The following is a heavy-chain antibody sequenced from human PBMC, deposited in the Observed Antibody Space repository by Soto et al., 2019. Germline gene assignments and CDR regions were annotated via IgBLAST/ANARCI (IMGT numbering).Heavy chain of an antibody. CDR2: IQSGGPT. D-gene: IGHD2-15*01. V-gene: IGHV3-66*01. Sequence: PGRSLSLSCASSGFTVSSKYMSLVRPAPGKGLEWVSLIQSGGPTYYADSVKGRFTISRDTSENTLHLQMDSLRAEDTAVYYCARDDVLCDGGRCYGVPLDVRGKGTTVTVSS. CDR1: GFTVSSKY. J-gene: IGHJ6*04. CDR3: ARDDVLCDGGRCYGVPLDV.